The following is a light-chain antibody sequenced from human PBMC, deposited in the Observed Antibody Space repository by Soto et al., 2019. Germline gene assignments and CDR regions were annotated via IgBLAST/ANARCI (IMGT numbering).Light chain of an antibody. CDR3: HQYNNWPYT. V-gene: IGKV3-15*01. CDR2: GAS. CDR1: QSVSTN. J-gene: IGKJ2*01. Sequence: EMVMTQSPATLSVSPGDRATLSCRASQSVSTNLAWYQQKPGQAPRLLIYGASTRATGIPARFSGSGSGTEFTLTISSLQSEDCAVYYCHQYNNWPYTFGQGTKLEIK.